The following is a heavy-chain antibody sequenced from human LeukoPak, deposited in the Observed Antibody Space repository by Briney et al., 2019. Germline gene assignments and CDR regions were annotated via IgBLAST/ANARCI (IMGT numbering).Heavy chain of an antibody. Sequence: GALRLSCSASGXPFSGYARHWVRQAPGKGLEWVAVMSHDGTNKYYADSVKGRFTISRDNSKNTLYLQMDSLRTEDTAVYYCARHRGPSLHSSAYFDYWGQGTLVTVSS. V-gene: IGHV3-30-3*01. D-gene: IGHD3-22*01. CDR2: MSHDGTNK. CDR1: GXPFSGYA. J-gene: IGHJ4*02. CDR3: ARHRGPSLHSSAYFDY.